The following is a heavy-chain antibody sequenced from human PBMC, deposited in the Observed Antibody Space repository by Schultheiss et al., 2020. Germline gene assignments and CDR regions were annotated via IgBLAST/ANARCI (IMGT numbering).Heavy chain of an antibody. Sequence: GGSLRLSCAASRFTFSSYGMHWVRQAPGKGLEWVAVISYDGSNKYYADSVKGRFTISRDNSKNTLYLQMNSLRAEDTAVYYCARERSGGLLHYYYYGMDVWGKGTTVTVAS. J-gene: IGHJ6*04. CDR1: RFTFSSYG. CDR3: ARERSGGLLHYYYYGMDV. D-gene: IGHD3-16*01. V-gene: IGHV3-30*03. CDR2: ISYDGSNK.